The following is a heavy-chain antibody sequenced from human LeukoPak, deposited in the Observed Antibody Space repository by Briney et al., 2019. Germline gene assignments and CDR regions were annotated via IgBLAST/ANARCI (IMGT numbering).Heavy chain of an antibody. CDR3: ARERITMVRGVRSPHYYFDY. CDR2: IYSGGST. D-gene: IGHD3-10*01. V-gene: IGHV3-53*01. CDR1: GFTFSSNY. Sequence: GGSLRLSCAASGFTFSSNYMSWVRQAPGKGLEWVSVIYSGGSTYYSDSVKGRFTISRDNSKNTLYLQMNSLRAEDTAVYYCARERITMVRGVRSPHYYFDYWGQGTLVTVSS. J-gene: IGHJ4*02.